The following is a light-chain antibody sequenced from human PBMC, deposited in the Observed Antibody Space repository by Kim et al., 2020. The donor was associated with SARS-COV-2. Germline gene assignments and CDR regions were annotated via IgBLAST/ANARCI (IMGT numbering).Light chain of an antibody. CDR3: EQSFSTPYS. CDR2: SAS. V-gene: IGKV4-1*01. CDR1: ENVLARDHNKSY. Sequence: RSNIHSKSSENVLARDHNKSYLTRNHQKPGLHPKLLINSASTRESGVPDRFTGSGSRPDFTFTIISLKAEDVAVYYCEQSFSTPYSFGQGTKLEF. J-gene: IGKJ2*01.